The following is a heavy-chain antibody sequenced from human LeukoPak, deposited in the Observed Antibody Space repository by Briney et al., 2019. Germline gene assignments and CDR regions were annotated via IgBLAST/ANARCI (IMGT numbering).Heavy chain of an antibody. CDR1: GGSISSGSYY. V-gene: IGHV4-61*10. CDR3: ARGASVWFGELLSPAAFDY. Sequence: PSETLSLTCTVSGGSISSGSYYWSWIRQPAVKGLEWIGYIYYSGSTNYNPSLKSRVTISVDTSKNQFSLKLSSVTAADTAVYYCARGASVWFGELLSPAAFDYWGQGTLVTVSS. CDR2: IYYSGST. D-gene: IGHD3-10*01. J-gene: IGHJ4*02.